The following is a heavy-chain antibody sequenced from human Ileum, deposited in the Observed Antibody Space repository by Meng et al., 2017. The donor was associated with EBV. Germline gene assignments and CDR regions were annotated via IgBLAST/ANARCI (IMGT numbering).Heavy chain of an antibody. V-gene: IGHV4-34*01. Sequence: EKLLRVWEGLLVPPAHLCVTCCVSGGYFSGYYWICSRQPPWKGLVWFVDINNSGSTNSNPSLKGRVPISVATYKSQFSLKLRSVTDAATDVYVCARVPTGIDYWGQGTLVTVSS. CDR2: INNSGST. CDR1: GGYFSGYY. CDR3: ARVPTGIDY. D-gene: IGHD2-8*02. J-gene: IGHJ4*02.